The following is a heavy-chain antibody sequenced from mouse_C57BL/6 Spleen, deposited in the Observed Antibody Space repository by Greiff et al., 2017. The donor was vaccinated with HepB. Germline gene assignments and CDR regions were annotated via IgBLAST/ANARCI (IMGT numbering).Heavy chain of an antibody. Sequence: EVMLVESGGGLVQPKGSLKLSCAASGFSFNTYAMNWVRQAPGKGLEWVARIRSKSNNYATYYADSVKDRFTISRDDSESMLYLQMNNLKTEDTAMYYCVRQRSGPFDYWGQGTTLTVSS. CDR3: VRQRSGPFDY. J-gene: IGHJ2*01. V-gene: IGHV10-1*01. CDR1: GFSFNTYA. CDR2: IRSKSNNYAT.